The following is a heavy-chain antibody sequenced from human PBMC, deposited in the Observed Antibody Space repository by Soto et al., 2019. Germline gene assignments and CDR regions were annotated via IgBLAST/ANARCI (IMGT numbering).Heavy chain of an antibody. CDR3: ARHGYSYGYWDY. CDR1: GGSISSYY. Sequence: PSETLSLTCTVSGGSISSYYWSWIRQPPGKGLEWIGYIYYSGSTNYNPSLKSRVTISVDTSKNQFSLKLSSVTAADTAVYYCARHGYSYGYWDYWGQGTLVTVS. J-gene: IGHJ4*02. D-gene: IGHD5-18*01. CDR2: IYYSGST. V-gene: IGHV4-59*08.